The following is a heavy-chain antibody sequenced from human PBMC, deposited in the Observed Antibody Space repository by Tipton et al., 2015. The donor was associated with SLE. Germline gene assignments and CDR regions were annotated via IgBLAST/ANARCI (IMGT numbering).Heavy chain of an antibody. J-gene: IGHJ4*02. CDR1: GYSISSGYY. Sequence: TLSLTCAVSGYSISSGYYWGWIRQPPGKGLEWIGSIYHSGSTYYNPSLKSRVTISVDTSKNQFSLKLSSVTAADTAVYYCARVPVARHYFDYWGQGTLVTVSS. CDR2: IYHSGST. D-gene: IGHD2-15*01. V-gene: IGHV4-38-2*01. CDR3: ARVPVARHYFDY.